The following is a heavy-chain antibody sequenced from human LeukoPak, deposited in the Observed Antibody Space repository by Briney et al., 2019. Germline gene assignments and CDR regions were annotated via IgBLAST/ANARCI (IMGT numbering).Heavy chain of an antibody. CDR3: ARDGYSSSWWFDY. D-gene: IGHD6-13*01. V-gene: IGHV1-2*02. CDR1: GYTFTGYY. J-gene: IGHJ4*02. CDR2: INPNSGGT. Sequence: ASVKVSCKASGYTFTGYYMHWVRQAPGQGLEWMGWINPNSGGTNYAQKFQGTVTMTRDTSISTAYMELSRLRSDDTAVYYCARDGYSSSWWFDYWGQGTLVTVSS.